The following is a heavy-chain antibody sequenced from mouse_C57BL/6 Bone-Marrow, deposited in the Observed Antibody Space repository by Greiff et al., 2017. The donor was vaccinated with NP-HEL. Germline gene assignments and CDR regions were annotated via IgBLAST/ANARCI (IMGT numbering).Heavy chain of an antibody. J-gene: IGHJ2*01. D-gene: IGHD3-2*02. Sequence: QVQLQQSGAELARPGASVKLSCKASGYTFTSYGISWVKQRTGQGLEWIGEIYPRSGNTYYNEKFKGKATLTADKSSSTAYMELRSLTSEDSAVYFCARRRGDSSGLYCDYWGQGTTLTVSS. CDR3: ARRRGDSSGLYCDY. CDR1: GYTFTSYG. V-gene: IGHV1-81*01. CDR2: IYPRSGNT.